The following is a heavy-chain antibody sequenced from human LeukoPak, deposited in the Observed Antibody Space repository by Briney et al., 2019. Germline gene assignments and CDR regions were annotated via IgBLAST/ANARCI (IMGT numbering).Heavy chain of an antibody. D-gene: IGHD6-19*01. CDR3: AREPKARIAVGLGLDY. J-gene: IGHJ4*02. CDR1: GYTFTSYG. V-gene: IGHV1-18*01. CDR2: ISAYNGNT. Sequence: ASVKVSCKASGYTFTSYGISWVRQGHGQGLDWMGWISAYNGNTTYAQKHHGTVTMTTDTSTSTAYMELRSLRSDDAAVYYWAREPKARIAVGLGLDYWGQGTLVTVSS.